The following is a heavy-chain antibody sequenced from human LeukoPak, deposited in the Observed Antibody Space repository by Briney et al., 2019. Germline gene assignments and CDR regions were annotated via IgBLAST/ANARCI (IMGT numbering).Heavy chain of an antibody. Sequence: PGGSLRLSCAASGFTFSRYGMNWVRHAPEKGLEWVSYISSSGSTIFYADSVKGRFTISRDNAKNSLYLQMNSLRAEDTAVYYCARDTPDYDILTGCYMNYFDYWGQGTLVTVSS. J-gene: IGHJ4*02. CDR3: ARDTPDYDILTGCYMNYFDY. CDR1: GFTFSRYG. D-gene: IGHD3-9*01. V-gene: IGHV3-48*03. CDR2: ISSSGSTI.